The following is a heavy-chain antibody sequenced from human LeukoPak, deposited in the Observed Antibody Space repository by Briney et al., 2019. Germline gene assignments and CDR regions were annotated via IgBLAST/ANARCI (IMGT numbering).Heavy chain of an antibody. CDR1: GYTFTRSY. Sequence: GTSVNVSYTASGYTFTRSYMHRVSQAPGQGLEWLGWFNPNSVGKNYAQKFKGRVTMTSDTSISTAYMELSRMRSDDTAVYYCARNLVVVPAAKSSYYYYYMDVLGKGTTVTVSS. V-gene: IGHV1-2*02. D-gene: IGHD2-2*01. J-gene: IGHJ6*03. CDR2: FNPNSVGK. CDR3: ARNLVVVPAAKSSYYYYYMDV.